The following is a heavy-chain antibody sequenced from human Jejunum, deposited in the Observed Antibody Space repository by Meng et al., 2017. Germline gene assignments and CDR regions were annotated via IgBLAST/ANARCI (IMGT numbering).Heavy chain of an antibody. CDR1: GFTLSNYW. D-gene: IGHD3-10*01. CDR2: INSDGSIT. CDR3: TRVLSGRSGDMDV. J-gene: IGHJ6*02. V-gene: IGHV3-74*01. Sequence: GESLKISCAASGFTLSNYWMHWVRQAPGKGLVWVSRINSDGSITNYADSVKGRFTISRDNARNILYLQMNSLRTEDTSVYYCTRVLSGRSGDMDVWGQGTTVTVSS.